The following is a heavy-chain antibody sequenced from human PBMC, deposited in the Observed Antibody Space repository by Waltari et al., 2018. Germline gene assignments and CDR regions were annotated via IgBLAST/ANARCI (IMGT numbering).Heavy chain of an antibody. CDR2: IYYSGST. J-gene: IGHJ3*02. Sequence: QLQLQESDPGLVKSSETLSLTCTVSGGSISSSSYYWGWLRQPPGKGLEWIGSIYYSGSTYYNPSLKSRVTISVDTSKNQFSLKLSSVTAADTAVYYCARVGNGIAAANDAFDIWGQGTMVTVSS. CDR1: GGSISSSSYY. CDR3: ARVGNGIAAANDAFDI. V-gene: IGHV4-39*01. D-gene: IGHD6-13*01.